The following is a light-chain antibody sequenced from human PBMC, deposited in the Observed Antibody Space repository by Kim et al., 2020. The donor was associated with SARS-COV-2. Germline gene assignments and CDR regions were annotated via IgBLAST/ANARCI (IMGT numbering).Light chain of an antibody. CDR2: DAS. V-gene: IGKV1-13*02. J-gene: IGKJ1*01. CDR3: QQFITYPRT. Sequence: GYRVTITCRASQDIGSALAWYQQKPGKAPKLLIYDASSLEGGVPSRFTGSGSGTDFTLTISSLQPEDFATYYCQQFITYPRTFGQGTKLEI. CDR1: QDIGSA.